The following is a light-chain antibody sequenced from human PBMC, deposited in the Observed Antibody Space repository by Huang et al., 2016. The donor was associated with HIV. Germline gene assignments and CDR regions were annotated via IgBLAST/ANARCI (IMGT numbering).Light chain of an antibody. Sequence: EIKMTQSPATLSVSPGGRVTLSCRASQNVRNNLAWYQQKNGQAPRLLIYDTSTRAAGSPARFSGSGSGTEFTLTISGLQSEDFAIYYCQQYDKWPPGLTFGGGTKVEI. CDR2: DTS. V-gene: IGKV3D-15*01. CDR3: QQYDKWPPGLT. CDR1: QNVRNN. J-gene: IGKJ4*01.